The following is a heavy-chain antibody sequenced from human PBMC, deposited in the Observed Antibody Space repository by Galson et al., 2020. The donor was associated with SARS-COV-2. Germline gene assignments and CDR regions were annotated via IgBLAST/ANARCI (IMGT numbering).Heavy chain of an antibody. Sequence: ASVKVSCKASGYTFTNYGIIWVRQAPGQGLEWVGWISAYDGSTNSAQNFQDRVTMTTDTSTKTAHMELRSLRGDDTAFYYCARVTFAVRGFKEVDAWGQGTLVTVSS. D-gene: IGHD3-10*01. CDR3: ARVTFAVRGFKEVDA. CDR2: ISAYDGST. CDR1: GYTFTNYG. V-gene: IGHV1-18*01. J-gene: IGHJ5*01.